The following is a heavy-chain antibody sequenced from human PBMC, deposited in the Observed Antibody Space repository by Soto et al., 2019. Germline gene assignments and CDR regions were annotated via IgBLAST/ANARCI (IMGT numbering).Heavy chain of an antibody. CDR2: ATYSGST. CDR3: ARLVPAVLTDNIGDYTFYYFED. CDR1: GGSISRTDSY. J-gene: IGHJ4*02. Sequence: QLHLQESGPGLVKPSETLSLTCTVSGGSISRTDSYWVWIRQPPGKGLEWIGTATYSGSTYSSPSLRSRVTISVDTSKKQFSLELTSVTAADTAVYSCARLVPAVLTDNIGDYTFYYFEDWGQGTLVTVSS. D-gene: IGHD4-17*01. V-gene: IGHV4-39*01.